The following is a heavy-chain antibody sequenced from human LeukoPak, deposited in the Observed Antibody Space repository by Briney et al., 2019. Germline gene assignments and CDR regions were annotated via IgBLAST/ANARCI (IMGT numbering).Heavy chain of an antibody. V-gene: IGHV4-59*01. CDR2: IYYSGST. CDR1: GASMSSYY. D-gene: IGHD3-16*02. CDR3: ARDGVITFGGVIGYFDY. Sequence: SETLSLTCNVSGASMSSYYWSWIRQPPGKGVEWIGYIYYSGSTNYNPSLQSRVTISVDTSKNQFSLKLTSVTAADTAVYYCARDGVITFGGVIGYFDYWGQGALVTVSS. J-gene: IGHJ4*02.